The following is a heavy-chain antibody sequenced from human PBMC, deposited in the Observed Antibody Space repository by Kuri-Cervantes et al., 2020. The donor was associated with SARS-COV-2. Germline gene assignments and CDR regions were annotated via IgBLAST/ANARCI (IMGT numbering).Heavy chain of an antibody. V-gene: IGHV3-30*02. CDR2: IRYDGSNK. CDR3: AKVDARAFDI. J-gene: IGHJ3*02. Sequence: GGSLRLSCAASGFTFSSYAMHWVRQAPGKGLEWVAFIRYDGSNKYYADSVKGRFTISRDNSKNTLYLQMNSLRAEDTAVYYCAKVDARAFDIWGQGTMVTVSS. CDR1: GFTFSSYA.